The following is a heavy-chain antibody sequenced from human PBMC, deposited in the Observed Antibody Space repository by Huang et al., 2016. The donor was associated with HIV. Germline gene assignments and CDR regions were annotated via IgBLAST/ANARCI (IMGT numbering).Heavy chain of an antibody. V-gene: IGHV3-11*01. D-gene: IGHD1-26*01. CDR3: ARSSGELGAPHN. Sequence: QVQLVESGGGLVKPGGSLRLFCAASGFTFSDYYMSWIRQAPGKRLELVSYISSSGSDIYYTDSVKGRFTISRDNAKNSLYLQINSLRAEDTAVYYCARSSGELGAPHNWGQGTLVTVSS. J-gene: IGHJ4*02. CDR2: ISSSGSDI. CDR1: GFTFSDYY.